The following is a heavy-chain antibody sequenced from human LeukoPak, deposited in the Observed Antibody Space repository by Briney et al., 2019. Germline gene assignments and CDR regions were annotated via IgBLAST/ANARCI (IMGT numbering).Heavy chain of an antibody. Sequence: SETLSLTCTVSGGSIPNYYWSWVRQPPGKGLEWIGYIYHTGSTNYNPSLKSRVTLSVDTSKNQFSLRLTSATATDTAVYYCARQNPAAAGQGLDYWGQGALATVSS. CDR3: ARQNPAAAGQGLDY. CDR1: GGSIPNYY. J-gene: IGHJ4*02. D-gene: IGHD6-13*01. V-gene: IGHV4-59*08. CDR2: IYHTGST.